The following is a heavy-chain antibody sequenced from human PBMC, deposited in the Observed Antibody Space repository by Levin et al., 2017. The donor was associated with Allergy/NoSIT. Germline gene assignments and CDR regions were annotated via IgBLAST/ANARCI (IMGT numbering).Heavy chain of an antibody. Sequence: LRLSCTVSGDSINSGRFYWTWIRQPPGKGLEWIGYISYNGAVYFNPSLRSRLSISVDASKNQFSLRLSSVTAADTAVYFCARGGLYGADDDAFDIWGQGTVVTVSS. CDR3: ARGGLYGADDDAFDI. D-gene: IGHD4-17*01. V-gene: IGHV4-30-4*01. CDR2: ISYNGAV. CDR1: GDSINSGRFY. J-gene: IGHJ3*02.